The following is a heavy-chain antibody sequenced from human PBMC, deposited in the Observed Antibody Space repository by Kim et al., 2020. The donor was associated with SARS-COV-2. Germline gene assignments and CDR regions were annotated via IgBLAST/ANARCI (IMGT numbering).Heavy chain of an antibody. CDR2: INPSGGST. J-gene: IGHJ4*02. V-gene: IGHV1-46*01. Sequence: ASVKVSCKASGYTFTSYYIHWVRQAPGQGLESMGTINPSGGSTSYAQKFQGRVTMTSDTSTSTVYMELSSLRSEDTAVYYCARLAVAYTNVIYFDFWGQGTLVTVSS. CDR1: GYTFTSYY. D-gene: IGHD6-19*01. CDR3: ARLAVAYTNVIYFDF.